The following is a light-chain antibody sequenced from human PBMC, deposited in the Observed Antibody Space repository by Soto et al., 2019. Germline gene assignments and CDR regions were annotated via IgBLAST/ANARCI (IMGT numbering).Light chain of an antibody. Sequence: EIVMTQSPATLSVSPGERATLSCRASQSVSSNLAWYQQKPGQAPRLLIYGASTRATGIPAWFSGSGSGTEFTLTISGLQSEDFAVYCCQQYNNWPEFTFGPGTKVDIK. CDR1: QSVSSN. J-gene: IGKJ3*01. V-gene: IGKV3-15*01. CDR2: GAS. CDR3: QQYNNWPEFT.